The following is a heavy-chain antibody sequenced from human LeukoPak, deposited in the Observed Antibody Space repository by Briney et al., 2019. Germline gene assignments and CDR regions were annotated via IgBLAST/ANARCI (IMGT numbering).Heavy chain of an antibody. D-gene: IGHD7-27*01. Sequence: PSETLSHTCTISGGSVRDYNWSWIRQSPGKGLEWIGYIYHTGSTSYTPPLKSRATISADTSQNQFSLKLSSVTAADTDVYSCASRKLGNDYWGQGTLVTVSS. V-gene: IGHV4-59*02. CDR1: GGSVRDYN. CDR3: ASRKLGNDY. CDR2: IYHTGST. J-gene: IGHJ4*02.